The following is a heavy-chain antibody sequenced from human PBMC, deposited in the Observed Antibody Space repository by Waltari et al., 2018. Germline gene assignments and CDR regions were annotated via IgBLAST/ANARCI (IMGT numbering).Heavy chain of an antibody. CDR1: GGSISTNYN. CDR3: GRIAFGDDGGYFQH. Sequence: QLQLQESGPGLVKPSETLSLTCTVSGGSISTNYNWGCIRQPPGKGLEGMGNMKYRGSTFDNPSLKSRVTISLDTSKNQFSLRLSSVGAADTAVYFCGRIAFGDDGGYFQHWGQGTLVTVAS. V-gene: IGHV4-39*01. J-gene: IGHJ1*01. CDR2: MKYRGST. D-gene: IGHD4-17*01.